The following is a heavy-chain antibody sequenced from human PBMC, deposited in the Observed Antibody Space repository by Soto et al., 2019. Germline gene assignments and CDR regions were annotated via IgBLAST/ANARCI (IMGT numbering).Heavy chain of an antibody. D-gene: IGHD2-2*01. V-gene: IGHV1-18*04. J-gene: IGHJ6*02. CDR3: ARYQHQLSPHYYGMDV. CDR1: GYTFTSYG. CDR2: ISGYNGDK. Sequence: VASVKVSCKASGYTFTSYGISWVRQAPGQGLEWMGWISGYNGDKEYAPKVQGRVTMTTDTLTRTAYMELRSLRSDDTAVYYCARYQHQLSPHYYGMDVWGQGTTVTVSS.